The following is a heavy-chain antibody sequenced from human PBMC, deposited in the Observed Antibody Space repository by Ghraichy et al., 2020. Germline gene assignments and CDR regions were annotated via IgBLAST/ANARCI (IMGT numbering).Heavy chain of an antibody. V-gene: IGHV3-23*01. J-gene: IGHJ4*02. CDR2: ISGSGGST. D-gene: IGHD3-16*02. Sequence: GGSLRLSCAASGFTFSSYAMSWVRQAPGKGLEWVSAISGSGGSTYYADSVKGRFTISRDNSKNTLYLQMNSLRAEDTAVYYCAKDLQVWGSYRHRVDYWGQGTLVTVSS. CDR3: AKDLQVWGSYRHRVDY. CDR1: GFTFSSYA.